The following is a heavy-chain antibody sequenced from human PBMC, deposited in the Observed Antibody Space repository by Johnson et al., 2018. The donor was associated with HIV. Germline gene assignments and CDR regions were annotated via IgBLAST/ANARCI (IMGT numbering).Heavy chain of an antibody. CDR1: GFTFSGYW. V-gene: IGHV3-7*05. CDR2: INQDGSEK. J-gene: IGHJ3*02. D-gene: IGHD3-16*01. CDR3: ARDRWGSSMRSDAFDI. Sequence: VQLVESGGDLVQPGGSLRLSCAASGFTFSGYWMNWVRQAPGKGLEWVANINQDGSEKYYVDSVKGRFTSSRDNTKNSLYLQMSSLIAEDTAVYYCARDRWGSSMRSDAFDIWCQGTMVTVSS.